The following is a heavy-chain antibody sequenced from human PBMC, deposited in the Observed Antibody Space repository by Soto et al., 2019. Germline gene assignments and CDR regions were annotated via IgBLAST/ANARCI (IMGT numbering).Heavy chain of an antibody. CDR2: IIPIFGTA. CDR1: GGTFSSYA. J-gene: IGHJ4*02. D-gene: IGHD3-16*02. V-gene: IGHV1-69*12. CDR3: ARSPKDDYVWGSYRSRYFDY. Sequence: QVQLVQSGAEVKKPGSSVKVSCKASGGTFSSYAISWVRQAPGRGLEWMGGIIPIFGTANYAQKFQGRVTITADESTSTAYMELSSLRSEDTAVYYCARSPKDDYVWGSYRSRYFDYWGQGTLVTVSS.